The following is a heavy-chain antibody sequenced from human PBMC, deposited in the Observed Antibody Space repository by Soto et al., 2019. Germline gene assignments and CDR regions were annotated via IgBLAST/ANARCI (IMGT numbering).Heavy chain of an antibody. CDR1: GFTFDDYA. CDR3: ATFDIAAAGTAFDI. CDR2: ISWNSGSI. V-gene: IGHV3-9*01. D-gene: IGHD6-13*01. J-gene: IGHJ3*02. Sequence: SLRLSCAASGFTFDDYAMHWVRQAPGKGLEWVSGISWNSGSIGYADSVKGRFTISRDNAKNSLYLQMNSLRAEDTALYYCATFDIAAAGTAFDIWGQGTMVTVSS.